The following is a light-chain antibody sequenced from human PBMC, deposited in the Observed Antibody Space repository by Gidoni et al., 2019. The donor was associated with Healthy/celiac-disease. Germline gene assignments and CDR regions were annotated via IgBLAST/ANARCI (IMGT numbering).Light chain of an antibody. CDR1: QSISSW. J-gene: IGKJ1*01. Sequence: DIQMTQSPSTLSASVGDRVTITCRASQSISSWLAWYQQQPGKAPKLLIYKASSLESGVPSRCSDSGSGTEFTLTISSLQADDFATYYWQQYKSYWTFGQGTKVEIK. V-gene: IGKV1-5*03. CDR2: KAS. CDR3: QQYKSYWT.